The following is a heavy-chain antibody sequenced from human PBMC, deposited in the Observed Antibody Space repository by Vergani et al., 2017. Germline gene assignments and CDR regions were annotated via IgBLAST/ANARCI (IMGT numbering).Heavy chain of an antibody. CDR3: AREPRAAAVPVFDY. V-gene: IGHV1-18*01. D-gene: IGHD6-13*01. J-gene: IGHJ4*02. CDR1: GYTFTSYG. CDR2: ISAYNGNP. Sequence: QVQLVQSGAEVKKPGASVKVLCKASGYTFTSYGISWVRQAPGQGLEWMGWISAYNGNPNYAQKLQGRVTMTTDTSTSTAYMELRSLRSDDTAGYYCAREPRAAAVPVFDYWGQGTLVTVSS.